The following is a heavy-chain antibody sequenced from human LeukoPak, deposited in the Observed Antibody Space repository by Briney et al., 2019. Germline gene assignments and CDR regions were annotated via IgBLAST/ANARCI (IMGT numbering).Heavy chain of an antibody. CDR2: INDSGTT. J-gene: IGHJ4*02. CDR3: ARSDTAMGPFDY. Sequence: SETLSLTCAVYGGSFSIYQWNWIRQSPGKGLEWIGEINDSGTTNYNPSLKSRVTISADRSKSQFSLRLSSVTAADTAVYYCARSDTAMGPFDYWGQGTLVTVSS. CDR1: GGSFSIYQ. V-gene: IGHV4-34*01. D-gene: IGHD5-18*01.